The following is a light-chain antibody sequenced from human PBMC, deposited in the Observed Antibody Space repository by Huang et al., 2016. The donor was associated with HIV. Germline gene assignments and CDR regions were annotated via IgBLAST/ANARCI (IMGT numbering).Light chain of an antibody. CDR3: QQYDYWPPVT. CDR2: VAS. Sequence: IVMTQSPVTLSVSPGERAALSCRAGQSIKSTLAWYQQKPGQAPRLLIYVASTRATGVPARFSGSGSGTEFTLTINNLQSDDFAVYYCQQYDYWPPVTFGQGTKV. CDR1: QSIKST. V-gene: IGKV3-15*01. J-gene: IGKJ1*01.